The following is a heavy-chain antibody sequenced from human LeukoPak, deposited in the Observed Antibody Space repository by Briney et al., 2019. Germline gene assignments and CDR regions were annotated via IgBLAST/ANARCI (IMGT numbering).Heavy chain of an antibody. J-gene: IGHJ6*03. CDR3: ARGWQQLTYYYYYMDV. CDR2: IYYSGST. CDR1: GGSISSYY. Sequence: SETLSLTYTVSGGSISSYYWSWIRQPPGKGLEWIGYIYYSGSTNYNPSLKSRVTISVDTSKNQFSLKLSSVTAADTAVYYCARGWQQLTYYYYYMDVWGKGTTVTVSS. D-gene: IGHD6-13*01. V-gene: IGHV4-59*01.